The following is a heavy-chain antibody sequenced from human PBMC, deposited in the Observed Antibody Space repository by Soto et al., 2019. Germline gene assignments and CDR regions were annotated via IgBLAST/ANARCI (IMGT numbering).Heavy chain of an antibody. Sequence: EQLLESGGGLVQPGGSLRLSCTASGFIFSIYAMSWVRQAPGKGLEWVAVISYDGSNKYYADSVKGRFTISRDNSKNTLYLQMNSLRAEDTAVYYCAKDYSSSWYFDYWGQGTLVTVSS. CDR1: GFIFSIYA. CDR3: AKDYSSSWYFDY. V-gene: IGHV3-30*18. D-gene: IGHD6-13*01. J-gene: IGHJ4*02. CDR2: ISYDGSNK.